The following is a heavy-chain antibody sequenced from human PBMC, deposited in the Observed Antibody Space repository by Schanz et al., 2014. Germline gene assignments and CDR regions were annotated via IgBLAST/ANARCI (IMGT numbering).Heavy chain of an antibody. CDR1: AYTFTGYY. J-gene: IGHJ6*02. D-gene: IGHD6-13*01. CDR3: ARDGHSSIWDSYYFYGLDV. V-gene: IGHV1-2*06. CDR2: INPNSGGT. Sequence: QVQLVQSGTEVKKPGASVRVSCKASAYTFTGYYLHWVRQAPGQGLEWMGRINPNSGGTNYAENLQGRVTMTRDTSTSTVYMELSRLTSDDTALYYCARDGHSSIWDSYYFYGLDVWGQGTTVTVSS.